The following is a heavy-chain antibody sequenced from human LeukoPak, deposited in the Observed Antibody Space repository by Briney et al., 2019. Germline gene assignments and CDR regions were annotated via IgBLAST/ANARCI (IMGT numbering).Heavy chain of an antibody. J-gene: IGHJ5*02. CDR1: AYSISNGFV. D-gene: IGHD1-26*01. V-gene: IGHV4-38-2*02. CDR3: TRLSHVAGAPKVSWFDP. CDR2: IYHSGTT. Sequence: SETLSLTCTVSAYSISNGFVWGWIRQPPGKGLEWIASIYHSGTTYYNPSLKSRVTMSVDTSKNQFSLRLSSVTAADTAVSYCTRLSHVAGAPKVSWFDPWGQGTLVTVSS.